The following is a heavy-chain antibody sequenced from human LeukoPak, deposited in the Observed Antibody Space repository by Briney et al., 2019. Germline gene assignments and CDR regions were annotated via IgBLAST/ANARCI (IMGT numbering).Heavy chain of an antibody. V-gene: IGHV4-39*01. D-gene: IGHD3-22*01. CDR3: ARGPYYDSSGYYFDY. Sequence: SETLSLTCTVWGGSISSSSYYCGWIRQPPGKGLEWIGSIYYSGSTYYNPSLKSRVTISVDTSKNQFSLKLSSVTAADTAVYYCARGPYYDSSGYYFDYWGQGTLVTVSS. CDR1: GGSISSSSYY. CDR2: IYYSGST. J-gene: IGHJ4*02.